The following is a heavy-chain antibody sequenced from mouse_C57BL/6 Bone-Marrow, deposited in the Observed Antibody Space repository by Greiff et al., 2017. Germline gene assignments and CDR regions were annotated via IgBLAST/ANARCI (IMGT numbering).Heavy chain of an antibody. CDR1: GYTFTNYW. Sequence: VMLVESGAELVRPGTSVKMSCKASGYTFTNYWIGWAKQRPGHGLEWIGDIYPGGGYTNYNEKFKGKATLTADKSSSTAYMQFSSLTSEDSAIYYCARDDGYPWFAYWGQGTLVTVSA. J-gene: IGHJ3*01. CDR3: ARDDGYPWFAY. D-gene: IGHD2-3*01. V-gene: IGHV1-63*01. CDR2: IYPGGGYT.